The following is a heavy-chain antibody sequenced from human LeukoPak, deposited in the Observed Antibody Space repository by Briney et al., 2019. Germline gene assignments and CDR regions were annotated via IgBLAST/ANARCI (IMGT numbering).Heavy chain of an antibody. V-gene: IGHV3-30*02. J-gene: IGHJ1*01. CDR3: ARDYGPLNAEYFQH. CDR1: GFTFSSYG. Sequence: GGSLRLSCAASGFTFSSYGMHWVRQAPGKGLEWVAFIRYDGSNKYYADSVKGRFTISRDNSKNTLYLQMNSLRAEDTAVYYCARDYGPLNAEYFQHWGQGTLVTVSS. CDR2: IRYDGSNK. D-gene: IGHD3-10*01.